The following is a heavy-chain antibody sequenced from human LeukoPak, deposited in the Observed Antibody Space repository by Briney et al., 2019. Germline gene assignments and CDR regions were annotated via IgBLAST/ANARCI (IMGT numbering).Heavy chain of an antibody. J-gene: IGHJ5*01. D-gene: IGHD6-19*01. CDR1: GFTFSSYE. CDR3: ARDQQNGYSSGWSFDS. CDR2: ISSSGSTI. Sequence: HPGGSLRLSCAASGFTFSSYEMNWVRQAPGKGLEWVSYISSSGSTIYYADSVKGRFTISRDNSKNTLYLQINSLRPEDTAVYYCARDQQNGYSSGWSFDSWGQGTLVTVSS. V-gene: IGHV3-48*03.